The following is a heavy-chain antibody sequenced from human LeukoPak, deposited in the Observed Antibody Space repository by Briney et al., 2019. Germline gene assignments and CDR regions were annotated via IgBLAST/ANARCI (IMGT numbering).Heavy chain of an antibody. CDR3: ARYINGGLDV. CDR2: IYTSGNT. Sequence: PSQTLSLTCTVSGGSISSGSYYWSWIRQPAGKGLEWIGRIYTSGNTNYNPSLKSRVTMSVDTSKNQFSLKLSSVTAADTAIYYCARYINGGLDVWGQGTTVTVSS. V-gene: IGHV4-61*02. CDR1: GGSISSGSYY. J-gene: IGHJ6*02. D-gene: IGHD2-8*01.